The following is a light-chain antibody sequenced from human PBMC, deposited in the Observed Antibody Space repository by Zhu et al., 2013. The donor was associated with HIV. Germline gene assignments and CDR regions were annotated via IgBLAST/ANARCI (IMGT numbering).Light chain of an antibody. Sequence: DIQMTQSPSYVSASIGDTVTITCRASHDISSSLAWYQKKPGRAPKLLIHSASNLQTGIASRFSGSGSVTDFSLTITGLQSEDFASYFCQQGHSFPVTFGGGTTVDMK. V-gene: IGKV1-12*01. J-gene: IGKJ4*01. CDR3: QQGHSFPVT. CDR1: HDISSS. CDR2: SAS.